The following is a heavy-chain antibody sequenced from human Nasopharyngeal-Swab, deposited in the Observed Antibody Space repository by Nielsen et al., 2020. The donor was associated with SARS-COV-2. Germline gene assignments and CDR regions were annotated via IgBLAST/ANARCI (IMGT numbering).Heavy chain of an antibody. CDR3: ARQSHCSSTSCYEDYYYYMDV. CDR2: IYPGDSDT. V-gene: IGHV5-51*01. D-gene: IGHD2-2*01. CDR1: GYSFTSYW. Sequence: GESLKISCKGSGYSFTSYWIGWVRQMPGKDLEWMGIIYPGDSDTRYSPSFQGQVTISADKSISTAYLQWSSLKASDTAMYYCARQSHCSSTSCYEDYYYYMDVWGKGTTVTVSS. J-gene: IGHJ6*03.